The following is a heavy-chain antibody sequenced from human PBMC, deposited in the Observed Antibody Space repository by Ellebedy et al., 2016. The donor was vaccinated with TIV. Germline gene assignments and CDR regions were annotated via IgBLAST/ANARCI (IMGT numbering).Heavy chain of an antibody. V-gene: IGHV3-30*02. CDR2: IRYDGTTE. Sequence: PGGSLRLSCAASGITFSGYDMHWVRQAPGKGLEWVSYIRYDGTTEHYADSVKGRFTISRDNSKNTLYLQMNSLRAEDTAVYYCTNGGKDFEHWGQGTQVSVSP. D-gene: IGHD3-16*01. J-gene: IGHJ1*01. CDR1: GITFSGYD. CDR3: TNGGKDFEH.